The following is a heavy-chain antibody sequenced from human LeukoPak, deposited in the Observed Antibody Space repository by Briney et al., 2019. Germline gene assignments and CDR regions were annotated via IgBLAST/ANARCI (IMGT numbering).Heavy chain of an antibody. Sequence: SETLSLTCTVSGGSISSYYWSWIRQPPGKGLEWIGYIYTSGSTNYNPSLKSRVTISVDTSKNQFSLKLSSVPAADTAVYYCASQVGATTSPFDYWGQGTLVTVSS. CDR2: IYTSGST. V-gene: IGHV4-4*09. J-gene: IGHJ4*02. CDR3: ASQVGATTSPFDY. CDR1: GGSISSYY. D-gene: IGHD1-26*01.